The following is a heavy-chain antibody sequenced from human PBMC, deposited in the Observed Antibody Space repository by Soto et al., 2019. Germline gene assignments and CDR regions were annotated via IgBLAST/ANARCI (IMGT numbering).Heavy chain of an antibody. CDR3: ASNYSVSITFGGVIVKGGDDAFDI. V-gene: IGHV4-31*01. Sequence: QVQLQESGPGLVKPSQTLSLTCTVSGGSISSGGYYWSWIRQHPGKGLEWIGYIYYSGSTYYNPSLKRPVTFTVHTYKNQFPLQLSSVTAAATAVYYCASNYSVSITFGGVIVKGGDDAFDIWGQGTMVTVSS. D-gene: IGHD3-16*02. CDR2: IYYSGST. J-gene: IGHJ3*02. CDR1: GGSISSGGYY.